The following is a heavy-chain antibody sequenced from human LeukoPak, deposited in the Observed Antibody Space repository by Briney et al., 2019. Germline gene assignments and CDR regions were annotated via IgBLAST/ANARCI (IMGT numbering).Heavy chain of an antibody. V-gene: IGHV3-30*03. J-gene: IGHJ4*02. CDR2: ISYDGSNK. CDR1: GFTFSSYG. CDR3: ARDLKDSSWSYYFDY. Sequence: SGGSLRLSCAASGFTFSSYGMHGVRQAPGKGLEWVAVISYDGSNKYYADSVKGRFTISRDNSKNTLYLQMNSLRAEDTAVYYCARDLKDSSWSYYFDYWGQGTLVTVSS. D-gene: IGHD6-6*01.